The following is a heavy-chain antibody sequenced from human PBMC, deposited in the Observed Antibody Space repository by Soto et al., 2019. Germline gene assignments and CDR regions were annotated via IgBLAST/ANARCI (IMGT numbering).Heavy chain of an antibody. V-gene: IGHV1-69*06. D-gene: IGHD3-16*01. CDR2: IIPLFGTT. CDR1: GGTFRSFA. Sequence: QVQLVQSGAEVKKPGSSLKVSCKASGGTFRSFAFSWVRQAPGHGLEWMGGIIPLFGTTNYAQRFQGRVTITADKSTSTAYMELSSLKSEDTAIYYCAKDTDHAYDFWGQGTLVTVSS. CDR3: AKDTDHAYDF. J-gene: IGHJ4*02.